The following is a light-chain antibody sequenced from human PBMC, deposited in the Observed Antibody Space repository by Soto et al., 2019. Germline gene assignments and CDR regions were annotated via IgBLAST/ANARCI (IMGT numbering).Light chain of an antibody. V-gene: IGKV3-11*01. CDR3: QQRSNWPPWT. Sequence: DIVLTQSPATLSLSPGERATLTRRASQSVSGFLAWYQQKPGQAPRLLIYGASIRATGIPARFSGSGSGTDFTLTISSLEPEDFAVYYCQQRSNWPPWTFGQGTKVDIK. CDR1: QSVSGF. J-gene: IGKJ1*01. CDR2: GAS.